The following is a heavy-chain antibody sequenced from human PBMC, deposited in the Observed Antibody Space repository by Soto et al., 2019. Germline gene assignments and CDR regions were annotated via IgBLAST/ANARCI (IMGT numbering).Heavy chain of an antibody. D-gene: IGHD1-26*01. Sequence: QVTLKESGPVLVKPTETLTLTCTVSGFSLSNARLGVSWIRQPPGKALEWLAHIFSNDEKSYSKSLKSRLTISKDTSKSQVVLTMANMDPVDAATYYCARMRGGTYYYYYGMDVWGQGTTVTVSS. CDR2: IFSNDEK. CDR1: GFSLSNARLG. CDR3: ARMRGGTYYYYYGMDV. J-gene: IGHJ6*02. V-gene: IGHV2-26*01.